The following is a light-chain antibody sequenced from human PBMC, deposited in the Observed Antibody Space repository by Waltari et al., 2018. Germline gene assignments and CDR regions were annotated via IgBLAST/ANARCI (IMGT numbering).Light chain of an antibody. CDR2: DAS. V-gene: IGKV3-11*01. Sequence: ETVLTQSPGTLSLSPGERATLSCRPSQNVDRYLAWYQQKPGQAPRLLIYDASIRATGIPARFSGSGSGTDFTLTINSLEPDDFATYYCQQRKNWPPLTFGGGTKVEIK. CDR1: QNVDRY. J-gene: IGKJ4*01. CDR3: QQRKNWPPLT.